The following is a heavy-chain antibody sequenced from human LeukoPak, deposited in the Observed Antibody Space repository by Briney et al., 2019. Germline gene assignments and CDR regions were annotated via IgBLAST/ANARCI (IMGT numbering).Heavy chain of an antibody. CDR1: GYTFTNYG. Sequence: ASVKVSCKASGYTFTNYGISWVRQAPGQGLEWMGWISAYTGNTNYAQNFQGRVTMTTDTSTSTAFMELKSLRSDDTAVYYCARSGVGYFYDNTGYYPLDYWGQGTLVTVSS. J-gene: IGHJ4*02. D-gene: IGHD3-22*01. V-gene: IGHV1-18*01. CDR3: ARSGVGYFYDNTGYYPLDY. CDR2: ISAYTGNT.